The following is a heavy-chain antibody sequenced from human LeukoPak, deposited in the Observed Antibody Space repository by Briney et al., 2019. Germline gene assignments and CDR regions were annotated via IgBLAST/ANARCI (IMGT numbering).Heavy chain of an antibody. D-gene: IGHD6-13*01. V-gene: IGHV1-69*05. Sequence: SVKVSCKASGGTFSSYAISWVRQAPGQGLEWMGGIIPIFGTANYAQKFKGRVTTTTDESTSTAYMELSSLRSEDTAVYYCAREEPGIAAAGSKGGSWFDPWGQGTLVTVSS. CDR1: GGTFSSYA. J-gene: IGHJ5*02. CDR3: AREEPGIAAAGSKGGSWFDP. CDR2: IIPIFGTA.